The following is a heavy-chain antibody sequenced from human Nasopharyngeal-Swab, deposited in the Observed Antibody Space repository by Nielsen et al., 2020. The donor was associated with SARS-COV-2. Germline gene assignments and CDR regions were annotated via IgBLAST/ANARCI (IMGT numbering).Heavy chain of an antibody. CDR2: LSHDETQE. CDR1: GFTFSSYP. D-gene: IGHD2-2*01. Sequence: GESLKISCAASGFTFSSYPMHWVRQAPGTGMEWVAILSHDETQEYYADSVKGRFTISRDNSKNTLYLQMNSLGVEDTAIYYCARSPTTSWHNFEYWGQGALVTVSS. V-gene: IGHV3-30-3*01. CDR3: ARSPTTSWHNFEY. J-gene: IGHJ4*02.